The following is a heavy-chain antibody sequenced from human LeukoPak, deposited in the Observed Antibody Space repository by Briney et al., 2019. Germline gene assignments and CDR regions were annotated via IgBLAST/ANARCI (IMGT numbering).Heavy chain of an antibody. CDR3: AKWGATVTTNYYYYYMDV. J-gene: IGHJ6*03. Sequence: GRSLRLSCAASGFTFSSYGMHWVRQAPGKGLEWVVFIRYDGRNKYYAESVKGRLTISRDNSKNTLYLQMNSLRAEDTAVYYCAKWGATVTTNYYYYYMDVWGKGTTVTISS. CDR2: IRYDGRNK. V-gene: IGHV3-30*02. CDR1: GFTFSSYG. D-gene: IGHD4-17*01.